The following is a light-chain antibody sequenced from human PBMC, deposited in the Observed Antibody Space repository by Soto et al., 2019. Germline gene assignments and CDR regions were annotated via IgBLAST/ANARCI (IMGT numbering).Light chain of an antibody. CDR3: QQTASTPYT. Sequence: DTQMTQSPSSLSASVGDRVTITCRASQSINTYLNCYQQKPGEAPNLLIYAASSLQSGVPPRFSGSGSETHFTLTINSLQPEDFATYYCQQTASTPYTFGQGT. J-gene: IGKJ2*01. CDR2: AAS. V-gene: IGKV1-39*01. CDR1: QSINTY.